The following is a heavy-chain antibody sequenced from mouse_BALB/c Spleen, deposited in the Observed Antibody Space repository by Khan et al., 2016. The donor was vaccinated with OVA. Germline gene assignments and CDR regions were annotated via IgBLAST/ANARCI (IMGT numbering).Heavy chain of an antibody. CDR3: ARVGYNGAMDR. J-gene: IGHJ4*01. Sequence: QIKLVQSGPELKKPGETVQISCKASGFTFTNYGMNWVKQAPGKGLKWMGWINTYTGTPTFADAFKGRFAFSLETSANTAYLQINSLKNEDTATYCCARVGYNGAMDRWGQGTSVTVSS. CDR1: GFTFTNYG. D-gene: IGHD2-2*01. V-gene: IGHV9-3-1*01. CDR2: INTYTGTP.